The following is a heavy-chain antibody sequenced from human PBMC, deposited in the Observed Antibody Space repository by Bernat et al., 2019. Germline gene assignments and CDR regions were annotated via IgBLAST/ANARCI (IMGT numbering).Heavy chain of an antibody. D-gene: IGHD6-13*01. Sequence: QVQLVQSGAEVKKPGSSVKVSCKASGGTFSSYTISWVRQAPGQGLEWMGRIITILGIANYAQRFQGRVTITADKSTGTAYMELSSLRYEDTAVYYCAREGVMAAVVWFDPWGQGTLVTVSS. CDR1: GGTFSSYT. J-gene: IGHJ5*02. V-gene: IGHV1-69*08. CDR3: AREGVMAAVVWFDP. CDR2: IITILGIA.